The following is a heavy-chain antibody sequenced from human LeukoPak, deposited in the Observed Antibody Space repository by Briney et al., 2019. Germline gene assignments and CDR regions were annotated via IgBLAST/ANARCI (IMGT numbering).Heavy chain of an antibody. CDR3: ARESGVRGLD. D-gene: IGHD3-10*01. V-gene: IGHV4-4*02. CDR1: GGSISSNNW. CDR2: IYHSGST. J-gene: IGHJ4*02. Sequence: PSETLSLTCAVSGGSISSNNWWSWVRQPPGKGLEWIGEIYHSGSTNYNPSLKSRVTILLNKSKNQFSLKLSSVTAADTAVYYCARESGVRGLDWGQGTLVTVSS.